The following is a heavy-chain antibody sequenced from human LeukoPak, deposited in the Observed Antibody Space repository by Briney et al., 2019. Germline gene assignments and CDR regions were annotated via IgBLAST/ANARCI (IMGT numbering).Heavy chain of an antibody. V-gene: IGHV3-53*01. CDR3: ARGRYEISAAMDV. J-gene: IGHJ6*02. CDR2: IYGGGST. Sequence: PGGSLRLSCAASGFTVSSNYMSWVRQAPGKGLEWVSVIYGGGSTNYADSVRGRFTISRDNSKNTLYLQMNSLRDEDTAVYYCARGRYEISAAMDVWGQGTTVTVSS. D-gene: IGHD5-12*01. CDR1: GFTVSSNY.